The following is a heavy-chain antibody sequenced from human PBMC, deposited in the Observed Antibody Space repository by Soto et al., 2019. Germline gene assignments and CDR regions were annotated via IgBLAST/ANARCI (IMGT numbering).Heavy chain of an antibody. CDR1: GFTFSSYG. J-gene: IGHJ4*02. CDR2: ISYDGSNK. D-gene: IGHD6-19*01. V-gene: IGHV3-30*18. CDR3: AKSRSSGWNGEFDY. Sequence: VGSLRLSCAASGFTFSSYGMRWVRQAPGKGLEWVAVISYDGSNKYYADSVKGRFTISRDNSKNTLYLQMNSLRAEDTAVYYCAKSRSSGWNGEFDYWGQGTLVTVSS.